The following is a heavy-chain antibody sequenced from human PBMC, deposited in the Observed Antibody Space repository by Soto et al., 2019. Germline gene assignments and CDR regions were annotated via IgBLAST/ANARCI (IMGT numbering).Heavy chain of an antibody. V-gene: IGHV3-21*01. Sequence: EVQLVESGGGLVKPGGSLRLSCAASGFTFSSYSMNWVRQAPGKGLEWVSSISSSSSYIYYADSVKGRFTISRDNAKNSQYLQRSSLRAEDTAVYYCASKSVGAADYWGQGTLVTVSS. CDR1: GFTFSSYS. CDR3: ASKSVGAADY. J-gene: IGHJ4*02. CDR2: ISSSSSYI. D-gene: IGHD2-15*01.